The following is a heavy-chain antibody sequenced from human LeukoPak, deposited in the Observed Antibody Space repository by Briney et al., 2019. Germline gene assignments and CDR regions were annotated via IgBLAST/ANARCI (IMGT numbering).Heavy chain of an antibody. V-gene: IGHV3-30-3*01. CDR3: ARDRKLYAV. J-gene: IGHJ4*02. Sequence: GGSLRLSCAASGFTFSNYALHWVRQAPGKGLEWVAVISYDGSNKYYADSVKGRFTISRDNSKNTLYLQVNSLRTEDTAVYYCARDRKLYAVWGQGTLVTVSS. CDR2: ISYDGSNK. CDR1: GFTFSNYA. D-gene: IGHD2/OR15-2a*01.